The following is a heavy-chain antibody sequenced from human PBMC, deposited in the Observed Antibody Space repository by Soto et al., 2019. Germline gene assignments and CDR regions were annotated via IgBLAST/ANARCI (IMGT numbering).Heavy chain of an antibody. D-gene: IGHD6-6*01. Sequence: EVQLWESGGDLVQPGGSLRLSCEASGFTFSRHAMSWVRQAPGKGLEWVSAISGGGERTYYADAVKGRFTISRDSSSNTVYLQMSSLRAEDTAVYYCAREKKYHYYYYGMDVWGQGTTVTVSS. J-gene: IGHJ6*02. CDR3: AREKKYHYYYYGMDV. V-gene: IGHV3-23*01. CDR2: ISGGGERT. CDR1: GFTFSRHA.